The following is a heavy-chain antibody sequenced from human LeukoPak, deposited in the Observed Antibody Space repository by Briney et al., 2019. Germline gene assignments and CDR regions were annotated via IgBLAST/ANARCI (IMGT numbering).Heavy chain of an antibody. CDR1: DSPTVTN. V-gene: IGHV3-11*04. Sequence: GGSLRLSCVAPLDSPTVTNTRSCSQGPAQGPEFIAYIINSARTIYYADSVKGRFTISRDKAQKSLYLQMNNLRDEDTAVYYCARAVSQHTVRDGPYDIWGQGTVVTVSS. CDR2: IINSARTI. J-gene: IGHJ3*02. CDR3: ARAVSQHTVRDGPYDI. D-gene: IGHD4-17*01.